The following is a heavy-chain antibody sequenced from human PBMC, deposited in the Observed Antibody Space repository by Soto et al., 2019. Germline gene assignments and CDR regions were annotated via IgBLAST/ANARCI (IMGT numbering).Heavy chain of an antibody. CDR3: ARHPPYDYGDYEGRGY. Sequence: PSETLSLTCTVSGDSISSDYYHWTWIRQSPGKGLEWIGYIHHSGSILYNPSLKSRVTISVDTSKNQFSLQLSSVTAADTAVYYCARHPPYDYGDYEGRGYWGQGTLVTVSS. J-gene: IGHJ4*02. CDR2: IHHSGSI. CDR1: GDSISSDYYH. D-gene: IGHD4-17*01. V-gene: IGHV4-30-4*08.